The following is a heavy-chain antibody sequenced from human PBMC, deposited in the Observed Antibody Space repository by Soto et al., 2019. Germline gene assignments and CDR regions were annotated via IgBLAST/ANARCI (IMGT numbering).Heavy chain of an antibody. CDR2: SYYTGSS. V-gene: IGHV4-31*03. CDR3: ARDLRGYSRYDYLDY. CDR1: GGSISSGGYY. J-gene: IGHJ4*02. Sequence: SETLSLTCTVSGGSISSGGYYWSWIRQHPGRGLEWVGYSYYTGSSYYNPSLKSRVTISVDASKNQLSLRLASVTAAETAVYYCARDLRGYSRYDYLDYWGQGIPVTVS. D-gene: IGHD5-12*01.